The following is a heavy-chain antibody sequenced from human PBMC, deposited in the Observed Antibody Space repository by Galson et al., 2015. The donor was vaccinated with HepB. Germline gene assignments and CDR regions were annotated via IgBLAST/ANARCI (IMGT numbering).Heavy chain of an antibody. Sequence: SLRLSCAASGFSFVNSGMSWVRQAPGKGLEWVSVIGGNGGNRHYADSVKGRFTISRDNSKDTLFLQMNSLRAEDAAVYYCVANQYAPGNYFLFHFWGQGTLVTVSS. CDR3: VANQYAPGNYFLFHF. CDR1: GFSFVNSG. J-gene: IGHJ4*02. V-gene: IGHV3-23*01. D-gene: IGHD3-10*01. CDR2: IGGNGGNR.